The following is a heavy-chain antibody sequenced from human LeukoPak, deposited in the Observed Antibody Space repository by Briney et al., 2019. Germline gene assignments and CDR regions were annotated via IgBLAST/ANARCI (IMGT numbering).Heavy chain of an antibody. Sequence: GGSLRLSCGAAGFTFRSYSMNGVRQAPGKGVEGVLFISSSSSYIYYADSLNGRFTISRDNAKNSLYLQMNSLRAEDTAVYYCARGIDDFWSGLIDNWGQGILVTVSS. V-gene: IGHV3-21*01. CDR2: ISSSSSYI. CDR3: ARGIDDFWSGLIDN. CDR1: GFTFRSYS. D-gene: IGHD3-3*01. J-gene: IGHJ4*02.